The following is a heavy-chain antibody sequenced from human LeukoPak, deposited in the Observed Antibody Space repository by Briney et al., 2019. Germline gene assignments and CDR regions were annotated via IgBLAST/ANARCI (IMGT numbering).Heavy chain of an antibody. CDR1: SGSISSYY. V-gene: IGHV4-59*01. CDR2: IYYSGSTNY. CDR3: ARIQTAGNWFDP. Sequence: SETLSLTCTVSSGSISSYYWSWIRQPPGKGLEWIGYIYYSGSTNYNYNPSLKSRVTISVDASKNQVSLRLSSVTAADTAVYYCARIQTAGNWFDPWGQGTLVTVSS. J-gene: IGHJ5*02.